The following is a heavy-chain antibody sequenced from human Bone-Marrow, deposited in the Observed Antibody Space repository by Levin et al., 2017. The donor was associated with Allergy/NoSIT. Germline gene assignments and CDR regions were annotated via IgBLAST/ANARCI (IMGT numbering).Heavy chain of an antibody. CDR1: GGSVSSGSYY. V-gene: IGHV4-61*01. CDR2: IYYSGST. Sequence: PSETLSLTCTVSGGSVSSGSYYWSWIRQPPGKGLEWIGYIYYSGSTNYNPSLKSRVTISVDTSKNQFSLKLSSVTAADTAVYYCARDTIQWLARDYWGQGTLVTVSS. D-gene: IGHD6-19*01. CDR3: ARDTIQWLARDY. J-gene: IGHJ4*02.